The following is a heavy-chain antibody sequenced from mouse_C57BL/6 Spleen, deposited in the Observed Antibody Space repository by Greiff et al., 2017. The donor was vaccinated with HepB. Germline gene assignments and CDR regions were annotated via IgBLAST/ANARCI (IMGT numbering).Heavy chain of an antibody. V-gene: IGHV1-80*01. CDR1: GYAFSSYW. Sequence: QVQLQQSGAELVKPGASVKISCKASGYAFSSYWMNWVKQRPGKGLEWIGQIYPGDGDTNYNGKFKGKATLTADKSSSTAYMQLSSLTSEDSAVYFCARRSLDSSGYVFDYWGQGTTLTVSS. CDR2: IYPGDGDT. CDR3: ARRSLDSSGYVFDY. J-gene: IGHJ2*01. D-gene: IGHD3-2*02.